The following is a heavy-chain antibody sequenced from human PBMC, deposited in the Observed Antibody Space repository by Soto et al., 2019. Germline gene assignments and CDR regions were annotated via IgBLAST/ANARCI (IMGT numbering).Heavy chain of an antibody. CDR2: IKSKTDGGTT. J-gene: IGHJ4*02. Sequence: GGSLRLSCAASGFTFSNAWMSWVRQAPGKGLEWVGRIKSKTDGGTTDYAAPVKGRFTISRDDSKNTLYLQMNSLKTEDTAVYYCTTSITVDYYDSSGYYYFDYWGQGTLVTVSS. CDR1: GFTFSNAW. CDR3: TTSITVDYYDSSGYYYFDY. V-gene: IGHV3-15*01. D-gene: IGHD3-22*01.